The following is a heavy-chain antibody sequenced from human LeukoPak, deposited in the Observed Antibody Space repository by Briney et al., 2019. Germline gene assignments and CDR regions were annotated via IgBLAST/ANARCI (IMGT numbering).Heavy chain of an antibody. J-gene: IGHJ6*03. D-gene: IGHD1-7*01. CDR2: IKSKTDGGTT. CDR1: GFTFSNAL. CDR3: TTGITGTTGAGYYYYYMDV. V-gene: IGHV3-15*01. Sequence: GGSLRLSCAASGFTFSNALMSWVRQAPGKGLEWVGRIKSKTDGGTTDYAAPVKGRFTISRDDSKNTLYLQMNSLKTEDTAVYYCTTGITGTTGAGYYYYYMDVWGKGTTVTVSS.